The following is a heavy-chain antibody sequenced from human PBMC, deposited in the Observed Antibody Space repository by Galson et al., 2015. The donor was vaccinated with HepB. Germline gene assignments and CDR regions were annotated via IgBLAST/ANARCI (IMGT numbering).Heavy chain of an antibody. CDR1: GFTFSSYA. V-gene: IGHV3-30-3*01. J-gene: IGHJ4*02. CDR3: ARDPESYGSGSYCVY. CDR2: ISYDGSNK. Sequence: LRLSCAASGFTFSSYAMHWVRQAPGKGLEWVAVISYDGSNKYYADSVKGRFTISRDNSKNTLYLQMNSLRAEDTAVYYCARDPESYGSGSYCVYWGQGTLVTVSS. D-gene: IGHD3-10*01.